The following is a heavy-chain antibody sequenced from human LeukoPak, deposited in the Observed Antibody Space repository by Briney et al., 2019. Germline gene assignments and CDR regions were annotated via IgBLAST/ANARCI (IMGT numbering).Heavy chain of an antibody. CDR2: IYYSGST. CDR1: GGSISSSYYY. J-gene: IGHJ4*02. CDR3: ARSGTDYYDSSGYLPHFDY. V-gene: IGHV4-39*07. Sequence: SETLSLTCTVSGGSISSSYYYWGWIRQPPGKGLEWIGSIYYSGSTYYNPSLKSRVTISVDTSKNQFSLKLSSVTAADTAVYYCARSGTDYYDSSGYLPHFDYWGQGTLVTVSS. D-gene: IGHD3-22*01.